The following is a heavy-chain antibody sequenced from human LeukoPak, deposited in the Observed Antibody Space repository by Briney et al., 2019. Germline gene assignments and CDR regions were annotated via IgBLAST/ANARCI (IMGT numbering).Heavy chain of an antibody. Sequence: GGSLRLSCAASGFTFSRYSMNWVRQAPGKGLEWVSSISDDSNYIYYADSVKGRFTISRDNAKNSLSLQMNSLRAEDTAVYYCARANAVSFDYWGQGTLVTVSS. J-gene: IGHJ4*02. D-gene: IGHD6-19*01. CDR3: ARANAVSFDY. CDR2: ISDDSNYI. V-gene: IGHV3-21*06. CDR1: GFTFSRYS.